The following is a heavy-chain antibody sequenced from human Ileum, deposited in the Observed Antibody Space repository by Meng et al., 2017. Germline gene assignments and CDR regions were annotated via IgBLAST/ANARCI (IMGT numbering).Heavy chain of an antibody. J-gene: IGHJ4*02. CDR2: ISSSGSTI. CDR1: GFTFSDYY. CDR3: ARDLLRGYSYVPIDY. Sequence: PCSASGFTFSDYYMSWIRQAPGKGLEWVSYISSSGSTIYYADSVKGRFTIPRDNAKNSLYLQMNSLGAEDTAVYCCARDLLRGYSYVPIDYWGQGTLVTVSS. V-gene: IGHV3-11*01. D-gene: IGHD5-18*01.